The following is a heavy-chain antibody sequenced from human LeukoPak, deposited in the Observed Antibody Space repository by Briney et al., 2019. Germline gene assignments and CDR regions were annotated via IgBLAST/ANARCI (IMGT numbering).Heavy chain of an antibody. CDR2: ISSSSSTI. D-gene: IGHD1-26*01. J-gene: IGHJ4*02. CDR1: GFTFSSYS. Sequence: GGSLRLSCAASGFTFSSYSRNWVRQAPGKGLEWVSYISSSSSTIYYADSVKGRFTISRDNAKNSLYLQMNSLRAEDTAVYYCARGSYWALYWGQGTLVTVSS. CDR3: ARGSYWALY. V-gene: IGHV3-48*01.